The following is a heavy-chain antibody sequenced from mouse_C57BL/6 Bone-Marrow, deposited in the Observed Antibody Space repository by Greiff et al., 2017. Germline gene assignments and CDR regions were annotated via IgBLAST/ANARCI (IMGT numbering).Heavy chain of an antibody. D-gene: IGHD1-1*02. V-gene: IGHV5-17*01. CDR3: ARVLWGAY. J-gene: IGHJ3*01. CDR1: GFTFSDYG. CDR2: ISSGSSTI. Sequence: VQLKESGGGLVKPGGSLKLSCAASGFTFSDYGMHWVRQAPEKGLEWVAYISSGSSTIYYADTVKGRFTISRDNAKNTLFLQMPSLRSEDTAMYYCARVLWGAYWGQGTLVTVSA.